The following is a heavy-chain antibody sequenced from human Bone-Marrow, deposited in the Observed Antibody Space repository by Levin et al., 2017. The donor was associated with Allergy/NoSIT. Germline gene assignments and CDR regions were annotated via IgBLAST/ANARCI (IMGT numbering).Heavy chain of an antibody. Sequence: GESLKISCAASGFTFSNAWMNWVRQAPGKGLEWVGRIKSKTDGGTTDYAAPVKGRFTISRDDSKNTLYLQMNSLKTEDTAVYYCTTDSEGQDIVLVPAAMNYYYYGMDVWGQGTTVTVSS. CDR3: TTDSEGQDIVLVPAAMNYYYYGMDV. CDR2: IKSKTDGGTT. CDR1: GFTFSNAW. D-gene: IGHD2-2*01. V-gene: IGHV3-15*07. J-gene: IGHJ6*02.